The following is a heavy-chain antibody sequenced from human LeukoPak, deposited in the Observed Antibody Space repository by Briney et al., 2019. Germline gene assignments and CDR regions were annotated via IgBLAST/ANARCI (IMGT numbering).Heavy chain of an antibody. Sequence: SVKVSCKASGFTFTSSAMQWVRQARGQRLEWIGWIVVGSGNTNYAQKFQERVTITRDMSTSTAYMELSSLRSEDTAVYYCAATIPWMPKSEALFSWFHPWGQGTLVTVSS. CDR2: IVVGSGNT. V-gene: IGHV1-58*02. CDR1: GFTFTSSA. J-gene: IGHJ5*02. CDR3: AATIPWMPKSEALFSWFHP. D-gene: IGHD5-12*01.